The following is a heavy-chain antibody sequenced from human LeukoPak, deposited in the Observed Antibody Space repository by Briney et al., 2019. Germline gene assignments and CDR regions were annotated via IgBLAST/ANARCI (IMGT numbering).Heavy chain of an antibody. CDR3: ARAYSGYEAFDY. CDR1: GYTFTGYY. J-gene: IGHJ4*02. CDR2: INPNSGGT. V-gene: IGHV1-2*02. Sequence: ASVKVSCKASGYTFTGYYIHWVRQAPGQGLEWMGWINPNSGGTNYAQKFQGRVTMTRDTSITYMELSRLRPDDTAVYYCARAYSGYEAFDYWGQGTLVTVSS. D-gene: IGHD5-12*01.